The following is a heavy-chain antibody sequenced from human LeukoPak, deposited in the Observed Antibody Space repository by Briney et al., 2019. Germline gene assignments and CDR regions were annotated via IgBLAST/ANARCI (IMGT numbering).Heavy chain of an antibody. D-gene: IGHD4-23*01. CDR2: INHSGST. Sequence: PSETLSLTCAVYGGSFSGYYWSWIRQPPGKGLEWIGEINHSGSTNYNPSLKSRVTISIDTSKNQFSLKLSSVTAADTAVYYCARVRWTYGMDVWGQGTTVTASS. CDR1: GGSFSGYY. V-gene: IGHV4-34*01. CDR3: ARVRWTYGMDV. J-gene: IGHJ6*02.